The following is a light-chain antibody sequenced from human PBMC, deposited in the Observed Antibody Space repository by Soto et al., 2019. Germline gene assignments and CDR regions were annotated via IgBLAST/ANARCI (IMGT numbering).Light chain of an antibody. CDR3: QQSLRFPYT. Sequence: DIQMTQSPSFVSASVGDRVTITCRASQGIGTYLGWYEQKPGKAPKLLIHDVSVVQGGVTSRFRGRGSGTDFNLTISSLQPEDFATYFCQQSLRFPYTFGQGTTLEV. V-gene: IGKV1-12*01. CDR1: QGIGTY. J-gene: IGKJ2*01. CDR2: DVS.